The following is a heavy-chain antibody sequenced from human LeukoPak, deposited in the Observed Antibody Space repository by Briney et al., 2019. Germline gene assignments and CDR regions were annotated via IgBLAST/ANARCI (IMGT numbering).Heavy chain of an antibody. CDR2: IYYSGST. D-gene: IGHD5-24*01. CDR3: ARGRRDGYMLLWEVY. Sequence: SETLSLTCTVSGGSLTSSSYFWGWIRQPPGNGLEWVGSIYYSGSTYYNQSLKSRVTISVDTSNNQFSLKLSSMTAADTALYYCARGRRDGYMLLWEVYWGQGTLVTVSS. CDR1: GGSLTSSSYF. J-gene: IGHJ4*02. V-gene: IGHV4-39*07.